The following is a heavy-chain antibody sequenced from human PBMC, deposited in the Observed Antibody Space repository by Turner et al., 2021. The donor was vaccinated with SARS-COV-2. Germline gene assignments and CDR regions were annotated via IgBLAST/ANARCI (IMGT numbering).Heavy chain of an antibody. Sequence: QVQLVESGGGVVQPGRSLSLSCAASGFTFSTYVMHWVRQAPGKGLEWVALISYDGSNKYYADSVKGRFTISRDNSKNTLYLQMNSLRAEDTAVYYCAKMMFGGWSGFDYWGQGTLVTVSS. D-gene: IGHD3-10*02. CDR2: ISYDGSNK. CDR3: AKMMFGGWSGFDY. CDR1: GFTFSTYV. J-gene: IGHJ4*02. V-gene: IGHV3-30*18.